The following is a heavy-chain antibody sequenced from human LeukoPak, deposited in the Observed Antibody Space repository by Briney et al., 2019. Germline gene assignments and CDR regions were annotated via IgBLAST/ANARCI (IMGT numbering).Heavy chain of an antibody. Sequence: GGSLRLSCAASGFTLSSYSMNWVRQAPGKGLEWVSSISSSSSSYIYYADSVKGRFTISRDNAKNSLYLQMNSLRAEDTAVYYCARDLSEYYFDYWGQGTLVTVSS. CDR3: ARDLSEYYFDY. CDR1: GFTLSSYS. J-gene: IGHJ4*02. D-gene: IGHD3-3*01. V-gene: IGHV3-21*01. CDR2: ISSSSSSYI.